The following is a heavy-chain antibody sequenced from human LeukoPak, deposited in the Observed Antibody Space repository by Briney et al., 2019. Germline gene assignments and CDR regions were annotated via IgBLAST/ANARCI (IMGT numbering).Heavy chain of an antibody. CDR2: VDPEDGET. J-gene: IGHJ3*02. CDR1: GYTFTDYY. CDR3: ATVDVVPAAISLGVNI. D-gene: IGHD2-2*01. Sequence: ASVKVSCKVSGYTFTDYYMHWVQQAPGKGLEWMGLVDPEDGETIYAEKFQGRVTITADTSTDTAYMELSSLRSEDTAVYYCATVDVVPAAISLGVNIWGRGTMVTVSS. V-gene: IGHV1-69-2*01.